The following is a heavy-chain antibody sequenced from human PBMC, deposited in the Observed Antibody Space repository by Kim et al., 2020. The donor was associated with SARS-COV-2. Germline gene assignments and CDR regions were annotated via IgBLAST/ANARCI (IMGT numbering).Heavy chain of an antibody. CDR1: GFTFSSYG. Sequence: GGSLRLSCAASGFTFSSYGMHWVRQAPGKGLEWVAVISYDGSNKYYADSVKDRFTISRDNSKNTLYLQMNSLRAEDTAVYYCAKESGSGSYYAWTYYYYGMDVWGQGTTVTVSS. CDR3: AKESGSGSYYAWTYYYYGMDV. J-gene: IGHJ6*02. V-gene: IGHV3-30*18. CDR2: ISYDGSNK. D-gene: IGHD3-10*01.